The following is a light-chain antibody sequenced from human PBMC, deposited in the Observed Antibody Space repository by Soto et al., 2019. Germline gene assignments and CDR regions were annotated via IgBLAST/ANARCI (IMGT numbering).Light chain of an antibody. J-gene: IGLJ2*01. CDR3: CSYAGSYTVV. CDR1: SSDVGGYNY. V-gene: IGLV2-11*01. CDR2: DVS. Sequence: QSVLTQPRSVSGSPGQSVTISCTGTSSDVGGYNYVSWYQHHPGKAPKVMIYDVSKRPSGVPDRFSGSKSGNTASLTISGLQAEDEADYYCCSYAGSYTVVFGGGTQLTVL.